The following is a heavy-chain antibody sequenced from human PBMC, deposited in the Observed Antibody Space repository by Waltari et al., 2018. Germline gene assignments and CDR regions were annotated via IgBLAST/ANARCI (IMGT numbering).Heavy chain of an antibody. CDR2: ISWNRCSI. CDR1: GFTFDDYA. V-gene: IGHV3-9*01. D-gene: IGHD6-19*01. Sequence: EVQLVESGGGLVQPGRSLRLSCAASGFTFDDYAMPWVRQPPGRGRGWVSGISWNRCSIGYADSVEGRFTISRDNAKNSLFLQMNSLRAEDTALYYCAKDKSYYTSGWENAFDIWGQGTMVTVSS. J-gene: IGHJ3*02. CDR3: AKDKSYYTSGWENAFDI.